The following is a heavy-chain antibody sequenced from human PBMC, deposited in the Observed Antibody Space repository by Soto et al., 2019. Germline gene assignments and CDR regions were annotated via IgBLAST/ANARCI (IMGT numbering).Heavy chain of an antibody. Sequence: PSETLSLTCTVSGGSITSDNWWSWVRQPPGKGLEWIGEIHHSGITNYNPSLESRVTMSVDKSANQFSLKVTSVTVADTAIYYCARVAVLTVRGWFDPWGQGALVTVSS. CDR1: GGSITSDNW. J-gene: IGHJ5*02. CDR3: ARVAVLTVRGWFDP. D-gene: IGHD2-15*01. CDR2: IHHSGIT. V-gene: IGHV4-4*02.